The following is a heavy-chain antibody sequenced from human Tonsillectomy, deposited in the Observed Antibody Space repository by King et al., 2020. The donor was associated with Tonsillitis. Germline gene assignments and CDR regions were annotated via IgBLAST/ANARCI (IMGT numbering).Heavy chain of an antibody. CDR2: ISYDATNK. CDR3: AASLNADYGDYASHY. Sequence: VQLVESGGGVVQPGRSLRLSCAASGFTFSSHAIHWVRQAPGKGPEWVALISYDATNKYYADSVKGRFTISRDNSKNTLYLQMNSLRTEDTAVYYCAASLNADYGDYASHYWGQGTLVTVSS. V-gene: IGHV3-30*01. J-gene: IGHJ4*02. CDR1: GFTFSSHA. D-gene: IGHD4-17*01.